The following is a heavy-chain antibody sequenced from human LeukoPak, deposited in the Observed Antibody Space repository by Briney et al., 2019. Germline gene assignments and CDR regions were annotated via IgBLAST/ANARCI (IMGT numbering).Heavy chain of an antibody. CDR2: IYHSGST. CDR1: GYSISSGYY. J-gene: IGHJ6*03. Sequence: SETLSLTCTVSGYSISSGYYWGWIRQPPGKGLEWIGSIYHSGSTYYNPSLKSRVTISVDTSKNQFSLKLSSVTAADTAVYYCARTRLSDYDFWSGYDYYYMDVWGKGTTVTVSS. CDR3: ARTRLSDYDFWSGYDYYYMDV. D-gene: IGHD3-3*01. V-gene: IGHV4-38-2*02.